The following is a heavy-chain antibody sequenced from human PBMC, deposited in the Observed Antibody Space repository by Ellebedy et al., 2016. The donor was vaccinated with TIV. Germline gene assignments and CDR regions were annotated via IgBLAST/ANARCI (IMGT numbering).Heavy chain of an antibody. D-gene: IGHD5/OR15-5a*01. CDR1: GYDFARYS. CDR3: VRDMVQGMVSRYLWFDY. Sequence: ASVKVSCKASGYDFARYSVSWVRQAPGQGLEWMGWISAYTGDTNYAQKFQGRVSLTTDISTSTAYMELRSLRSDDTAVYYCVRDMVQGMVSRYLWFDYWGQGTLVTVSS. J-gene: IGHJ4*02. V-gene: IGHV1-18*01. CDR2: ISAYTGDT.